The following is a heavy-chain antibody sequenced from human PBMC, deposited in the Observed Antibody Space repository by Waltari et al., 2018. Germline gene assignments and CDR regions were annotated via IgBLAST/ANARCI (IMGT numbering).Heavy chain of an antibody. J-gene: IGHJ4*02. D-gene: IGHD3-22*01. CDR3: VRDPYHDPSGYPGY. Sequence: EVQLVESGGGLVQPGGSLRLACAASGFTFSGYSMNWVRQAPGKVPEWISYINSGSTTISYADSVRGRFTISRDNAKSFLYLDLFSLRAEDTAVYYCVRDPYHDPSGYPGYWGQGTLVTVSS. V-gene: IGHV3-48*01. CDR1: GFTFSGYS. CDR2: INSGSTTI.